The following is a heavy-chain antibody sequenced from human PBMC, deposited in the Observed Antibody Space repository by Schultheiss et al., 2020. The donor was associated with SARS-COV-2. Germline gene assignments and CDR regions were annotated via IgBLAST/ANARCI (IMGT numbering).Heavy chain of an antibody. Sequence: GGSLRLSCAASGFTVSSNYMSWVRQAPGKGLEWVANIKQDGSEKNYVDSVRGRFTISRDNAKNSLYLQMNSLRAEDTAVYYCARGRGVVVTYYGMDVWGQGTTVTVSS. CDR1: GFTVSSNY. CDR2: IKQDGSEK. CDR3: ARGRGVVVTYYGMDV. D-gene: IGHD2-21*02. V-gene: IGHV3-7*03. J-gene: IGHJ6*02.